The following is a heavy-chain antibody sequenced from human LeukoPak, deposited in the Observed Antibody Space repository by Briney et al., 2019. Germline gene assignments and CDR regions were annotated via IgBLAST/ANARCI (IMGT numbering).Heavy chain of an antibody. Sequence: ASVKVSCKASGYSFTNYGISWVRQAPGQGLEWMGWINAYNGKTNYSQKFQGRVTMTTETSTSTAYMELRSLRSDDTAVYYCARVVVLGGYFDYWGQGTLVTVSS. V-gene: IGHV1-18*01. D-gene: IGHD2-15*01. J-gene: IGHJ4*02. CDR3: ARVVVLGGYFDY. CDR1: GYSFTNYG. CDR2: INAYNGKT.